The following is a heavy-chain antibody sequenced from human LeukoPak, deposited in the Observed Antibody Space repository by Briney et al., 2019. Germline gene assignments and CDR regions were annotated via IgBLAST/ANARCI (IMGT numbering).Heavy chain of an antibody. D-gene: IGHD1-26*01. J-gene: IGHJ6*03. CDR3: ARDPYSGSYGNYYYYFMDV. V-gene: IGHV3-48*01. CDR1: GFTFSSYS. Sequence: GGSLRLSCAASGFTFSSYSMNWVRQAPGKGLEWVSYISSSSSTIYYADSVKGRFTISRDNAKNSLYLQMNSLRAEDTAVYYCARDPYSGSYGNYYYYFMDVWGKETTVTISS. CDR2: ISSSSSTI.